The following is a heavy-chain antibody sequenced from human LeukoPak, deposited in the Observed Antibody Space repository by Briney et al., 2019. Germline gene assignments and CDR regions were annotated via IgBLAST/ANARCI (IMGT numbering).Heavy chain of an antibody. V-gene: IGHV1-3*03. Sequence: ASVKVSCKASGYTFTSYAMHWVRQAPGQRLEWMGWINAGNGNTKYSQEFQGRVTITRDTSASTAYMELSSLRSEDMAVYYCARADSSSWRLGDYWGQGALVTVSS. D-gene: IGHD6-13*01. J-gene: IGHJ4*02. CDR2: INAGNGNT. CDR1: GYTFTSYA. CDR3: ARADSSSWRLGDY.